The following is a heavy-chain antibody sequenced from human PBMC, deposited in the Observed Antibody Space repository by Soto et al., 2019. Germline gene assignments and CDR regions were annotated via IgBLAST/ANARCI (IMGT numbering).Heavy chain of an antibody. Sequence: GWSLRLSCAASGFTFSRSDMSWVRQTPGKGLEWVSAINGGRAFYGDSVEGRFTVSRDNSKNTLYLQMNSLRVEDTAIYYCATHGWDLWGQGTLVTVSS. CDR1: GFTFSRSD. CDR2: INGGRA. CDR3: ATHGWDL. J-gene: IGHJ5*02. D-gene: IGHD6-19*01. V-gene: IGHV3-23*01.